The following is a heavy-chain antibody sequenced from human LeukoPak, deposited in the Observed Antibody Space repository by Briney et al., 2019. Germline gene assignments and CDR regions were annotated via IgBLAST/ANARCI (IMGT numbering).Heavy chain of an antibody. V-gene: IGHV3-48*03. CDR1: GFTFSSYA. J-gene: IGHJ6*04. Sequence: AGGSLRLSCAASGFTFSSYAMHWVRQAPGKGLEWVSYISSSGSTIYYADSVKGRFTIPRDNAKNSLYLQMNSLRAEDTAVYYCAELGITMIGGVWGKGTTVTISS. D-gene: IGHD3-10*02. CDR3: AELGITMIGGV. CDR2: ISSSGSTI.